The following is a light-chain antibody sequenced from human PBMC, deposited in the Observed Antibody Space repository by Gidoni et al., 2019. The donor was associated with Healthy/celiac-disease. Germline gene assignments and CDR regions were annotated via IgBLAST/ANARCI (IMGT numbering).Light chain of an antibody. CDR1: SSNIGAGYD. J-gene: IGLJ2*01. CDR2: GNS. CDR3: QSYDSSLSGVV. V-gene: IGLV1-40*01. Sequence: GQRVTISCTGSSSNIGAGYDVHWYQQLPGTAPKLLIYGNSNRPSGVPDRFSGSKSGTSASLAITGLQAEDETDYYCQSYDSSLSGVVFGGGTKLTVL.